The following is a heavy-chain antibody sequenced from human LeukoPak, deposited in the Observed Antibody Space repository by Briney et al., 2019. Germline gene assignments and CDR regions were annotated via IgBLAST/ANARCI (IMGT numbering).Heavy chain of an antibody. CDR2: ISYDGSNK. Sequence: PGGSLRLSCAASGFTFSSYAMHWVRQAPGKGLGWVAVISYDGSNKYYADSVKGRFTISRDNAKNSLYLQMNSLRAEDTAVYYCARVELAPYYYYMDVWGKGTTVTVSS. CDR3: ARVELAPYYYYMDV. CDR1: GFTFSSYA. J-gene: IGHJ6*03. D-gene: IGHD1-7*01. V-gene: IGHV3-30-3*01.